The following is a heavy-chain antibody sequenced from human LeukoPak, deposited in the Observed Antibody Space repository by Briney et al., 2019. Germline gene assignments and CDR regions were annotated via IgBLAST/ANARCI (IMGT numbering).Heavy chain of an antibody. CDR2: INHSGST. V-gene: IGHV4-34*01. CDR3: AAPGGYNHGVDY. CDR1: XGXFXGXX. Sequence: LTXXVXXGXFXGXXWSXXRQXPXXXXXWIGEINHSGSTNYNPSLKSRVTISVDTSKNQFSLKLSSVTAADTAVYYCAAPGGYNHGVDYWGQGTLVTVSS. J-gene: IGHJ4*02. D-gene: IGHD5-24*01.